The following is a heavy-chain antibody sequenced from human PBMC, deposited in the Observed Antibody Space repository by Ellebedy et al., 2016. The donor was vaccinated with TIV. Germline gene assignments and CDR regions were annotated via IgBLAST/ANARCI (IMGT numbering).Heavy chain of an antibody. CDR3: ARARGNSLYYYYYGMDV. J-gene: IGHJ6*02. CDR2: ISAYNGNT. D-gene: IGHD4-23*01. V-gene: IGHV1-18*01. Sequence: AASAKVSCKASAYTSTSYGISWVRQAPRQGLEWMGWISAYNGNTTYAQKLQGRVTMTTDTSTSTAYMDLRSLRSDDTAVYYCARARGNSLYYYYYGMDVWGQGTTVTVSS. CDR1: AYTSTSYG.